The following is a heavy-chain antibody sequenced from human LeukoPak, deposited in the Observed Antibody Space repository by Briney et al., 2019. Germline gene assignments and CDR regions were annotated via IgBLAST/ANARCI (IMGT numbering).Heavy chain of an antibody. CDR2: IYTSGST. D-gene: IGHD2-2*02. Sequence: SETLSLTCTVSGGSLSSGSYYWSWIRQPAGKGLEWIGRIYTSGSTNYNPSLKSRVTISVDTSKNQFSLKLSSVTAADTAVYYCASPRVGYCSSTSCYSHDFFDYWGQGTLVTVSS. J-gene: IGHJ4*02. V-gene: IGHV4-61*02. CDR1: GGSLSSGSYY. CDR3: ASPRVGYCSSTSCYSHDFFDY.